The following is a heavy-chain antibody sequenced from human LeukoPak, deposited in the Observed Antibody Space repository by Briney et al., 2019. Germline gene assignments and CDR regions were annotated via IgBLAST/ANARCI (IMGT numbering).Heavy chain of an antibody. CDR1: GGSISSSSYY. J-gene: IGHJ4*02. Sequence: PSEALSLTCTVSGGSISSSSYYWGWIRQPPGKGLEWIGSIYYSGSTYYNPSLKSRVTISVDTSKNQFSLKLSSVTAADTAVYYCARVAAAGRTNQDYWGQGTLVTVSS. D-gene: IGHD6-13*01. CDR2: IYYSGST. CDR3: ARVAAAGRTNQDY. V-gene: IGHV4-39*07.